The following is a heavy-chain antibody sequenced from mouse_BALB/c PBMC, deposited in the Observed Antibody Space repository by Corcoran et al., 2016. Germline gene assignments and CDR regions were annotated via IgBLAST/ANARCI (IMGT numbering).Heavy chain of an antibody. CDR3: ARSGSSGYLAY. CDR1: GYTFTSYV. V-gene: IGHV1S136*01. Sequence: EVQLQQSGPELVKHGASVKMSCKAAGYTFTSYVMNWVKQKTGQGLEWIGYMNPYNDGTKYNEKIKGKATLTSDKSSSTAYMELSSLTSEDSAVYYCARSGSSGYLAYWGQGTLVTVSA. D-gene: IGHD3-1*01. CDR2: MNPYNDGT. J-gene: IGHJ3*01.